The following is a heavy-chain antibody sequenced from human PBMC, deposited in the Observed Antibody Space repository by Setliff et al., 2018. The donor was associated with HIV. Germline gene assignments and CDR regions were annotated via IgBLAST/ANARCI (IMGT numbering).Heavy chain of an antibody. CDR3: ANPPTVTTDYYYYYMDV. CDR2: ISSSGSTI. CDR1: GFTFSSYE. Sequence: GGSLRLSCAASGFTFSSYEMNWVRQAPGKGLEWVSFISSSGSTIFYADSVKGRFTISRDNSKNTLYLQMNSLRAEDTAVYYCANPPTVTTDYYYYYMDVWGKGTTVTVSS. D-gene: IGHD4-4*01. V-gene: IGHV3-48*03. J-gene: IGHJ6*03.